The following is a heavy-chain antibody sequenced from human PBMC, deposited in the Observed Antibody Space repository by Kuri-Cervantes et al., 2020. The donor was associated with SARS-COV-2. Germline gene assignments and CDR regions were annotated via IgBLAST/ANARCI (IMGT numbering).Heavy chain of an antibody. CDR2: VRGKANNYAT. J-gene: IGHJ4*02. V-gene: IGHV3-73*01. CDR1: GFTFSASA. CDR3: TTLIDY. Sequence: GESLKISCAASGFTFSASAIHWVRQGSGKGLEWVGSVRGKANNYATAYAASVKGRFTISRDDSKNMAYLQMNSLKTEDTAVDYCTTLIDYWGQGALVTVSS.